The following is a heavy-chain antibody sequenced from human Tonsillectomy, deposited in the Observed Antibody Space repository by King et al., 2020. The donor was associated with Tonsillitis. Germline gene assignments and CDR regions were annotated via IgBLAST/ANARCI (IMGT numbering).Heavy chain of an antibody. CDR1: GGTFSSYA. V-gene: IGHV1-69*09. CDR2: IIPILGIA. D-gene: IGHD1-7*01. Sequence: QLVQSGAEVKKPGSSVKVSCKASGGTFSSYAISWVRQAPGQGLEWMGRIIPILGIANYAQKFQGRVTITADKSTSTAYMELSSLRSEDTAVYYCAREDALGLELVRRWYFDLWGRGTLVTVSS. J-gene: IGHJ2*01. CDR3: AREDALGLELVRRWYFDL.